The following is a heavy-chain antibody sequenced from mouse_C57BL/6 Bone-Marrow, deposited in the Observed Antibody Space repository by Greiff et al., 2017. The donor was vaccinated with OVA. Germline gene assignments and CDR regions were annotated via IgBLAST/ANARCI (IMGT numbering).Heavy chain of an antibody. CDR1: GFTFSSYA. CDR2: ISDGGSYT. J-gene: IGHJ1*03. V-gene: IGHV5-4*01. CDR3: GRDGGDWYVEV. Sequence: EVQGVESGGGLVKPGGSLKLSCAASGFTFSSYAMSWVRQTPEKRLEWVATISDGGSYTYYPDNVKGRFTISRDNAKNNLYLQMSHLKAEDTAMYYCGRDGGDWYVEVWGTGTTVTVSS.